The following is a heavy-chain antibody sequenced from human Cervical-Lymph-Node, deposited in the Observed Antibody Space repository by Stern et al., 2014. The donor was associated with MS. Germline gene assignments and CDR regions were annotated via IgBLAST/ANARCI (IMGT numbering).Heavy chain of an antibody. V-gene: IGHV3-30-3*01. J-gene: IGHJ4*02. Sequence: VQLLESGGGVVQPGGSLRLSCAASGFTFNNYAMHWVRQAPGKGLEWVSIVSYDGNNKFYADSVKGRFTVSRDNSQNTLSLQMNSLRGDDTAIYYCAREVYQLREPRFDTWGQGTLVTVSS. D-gene: IGHD2-2*01. CDR2: VSYDGNNK. CDR3: AREVYQLREPRFDT. CDR1: GFTFNNYA.